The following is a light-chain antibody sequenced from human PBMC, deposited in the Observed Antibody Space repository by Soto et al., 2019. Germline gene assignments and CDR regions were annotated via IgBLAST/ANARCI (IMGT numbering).Light chain of an antibody. J-gene: IGKJ4*01. CDR2: DAS. CDR3: QQYDNLPLN. Sequence: DIQMPQSPSSLSASVVDIVTISSNASQDISNYLNWYQRKPGKAPKLLIYDASNLETGVPSRFSGSGSGTDFTFTISSLQPEDIATYYCQQYDNLPLNCGGGTKVDIK. V-gene: IGKV1-33*01. CDR1: QDISNY.